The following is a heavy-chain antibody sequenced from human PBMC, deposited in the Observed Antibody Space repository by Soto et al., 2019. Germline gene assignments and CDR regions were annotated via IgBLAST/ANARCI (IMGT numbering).Heavy chain of an antibody. CDR3: ARHSRVHYDFDY. D-gene: IGHD3-3*01. Sequence: QVQLQESGPGLVKPPETLSLTCTVSGGSISSYYWSWIRQPPGKGLEWIGYIYYSGSTNYNPSLNSRVTISVDTAKNQFSLRLSAVTATDTAVYYCARHSRVHYDFDYWGQGTLVTVSS. J-gene: IGHJ4*02. CDR1: GGSISSYY. CDR2: IYYSGST. V-gene: IGHV4-59*08.